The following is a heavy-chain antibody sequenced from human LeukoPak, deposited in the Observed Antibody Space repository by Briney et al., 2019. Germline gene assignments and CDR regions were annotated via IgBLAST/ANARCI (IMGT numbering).Heavy chain of an antibody. CDR3: AKDNYGGNGALDY. Sequence: GGSLRLSCAAYGFTFSSYAMSWVRQAPGKGLEWVSAISGSGGSTYYADSVKGRFTISRDNSKNTLYLQMNSLRAEDTAVYYCAKDNYGGNGALDYWGQGTLVTVSS. D-gene: IGHD4-23*01. V-gene: IGHV3-23*01. CDR2: ISGSGGST. CDR1: GFTFSSYA. J-gene: IGHJ4*02.